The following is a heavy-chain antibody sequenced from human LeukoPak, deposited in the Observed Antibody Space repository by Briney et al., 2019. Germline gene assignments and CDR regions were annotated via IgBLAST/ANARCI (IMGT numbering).Heavy chain of an antibody. CDR2: IYYSGST. D-gene: IGHD2-21*02. J-gene: IGHJ1*01. CDR3: ARDCGGDCYSDFREGGEYFQH. CDR1: GGSISSGGYY. Sequence: SETLSLTCTVSGGSISSGGYYWSWIRQHPGKGLEWIGYIYYSGSTYYNPSLKSRVTISVDTSKNQFSLKLSSVTAADTAVYYCARDCGGDCYSDFREGGEYFQHWGQGTLVTVSS. V-gene: IGHV4-31*03.